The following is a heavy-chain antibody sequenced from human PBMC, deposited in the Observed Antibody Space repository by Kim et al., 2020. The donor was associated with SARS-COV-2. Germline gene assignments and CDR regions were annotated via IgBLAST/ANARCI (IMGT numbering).Heavy chain of an antibody. V-gene: IGHV4-34*01. D-gene: IGHD2-2*01. J-gene: IGHJ6*02. CDR3: ARGAGSTSYYYYGMDV. CDR2: INHSGST. Sequence: SETLSLTCAVYGGSFSGYYWSWIRQPPGKGLEWIGEINHSGSTNYNPSLKSRVTISVDTSKNQFSLKLSSVTAAETAVYYCARGAGSTSYYYYGMDVWGQGTTVTVSS. CDR1: GGSFSGYY.